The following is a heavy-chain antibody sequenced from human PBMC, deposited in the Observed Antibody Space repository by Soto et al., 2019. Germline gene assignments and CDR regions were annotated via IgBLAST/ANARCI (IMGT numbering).Heavy chain of an antibody. CDR1: GISLSTSGVG. V-gene: IGHV2-5*01. CDR3: ARGLATLPVFAFDI. J-gene: IGHJ3*02. D-gene: IGHD1-1*01. Sequence: SGPTLVNPTQTLTLTCTLSGISLSTSGVGLGWTRQTPGKALEWLALVYWNDGKHYSPSLKSRLTITKDTSKNQAILTMTNMDPVDTATYYCARGLATLPVFAFDIWGQGTVVTVSS. CDR2: VYWNDGK.